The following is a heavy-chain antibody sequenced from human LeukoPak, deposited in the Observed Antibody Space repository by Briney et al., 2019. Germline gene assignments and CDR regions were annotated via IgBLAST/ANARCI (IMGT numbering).Heavy chain of an antibody. J-gene: IGHJ4*02. CDR3: AKWGCSGGSCYPFDS. CDR1: GFTFSTYA. CDR2: ISGTTSRT. V-gene: IGHV3-23*01. D-gene: IGHD2-15*01. Sequence: GGSLRLAWAASGFTFSTYAMSWVRQPPGKGLEWVSSISGTTSRTYYADSVRGRFTISRDNSKNMLYLHLNSVRAEDTAVYRCAKWGCSGGSCYPFDSWGQGTLVTVSS.